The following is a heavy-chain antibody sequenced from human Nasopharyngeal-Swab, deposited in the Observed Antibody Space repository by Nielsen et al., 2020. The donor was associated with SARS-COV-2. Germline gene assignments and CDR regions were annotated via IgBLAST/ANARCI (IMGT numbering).Heavy chain of an antibody. Sequence: ESLKISCTVSGGSIMSSSYYWGWIRQPPGKGLEWIGVIYYTGSAHYSPSLKSRVTISVDTSRNQFFLRVASATAEDTAVYYCARQTGMDVWGQGTSVTVSS. CDR3: ARQTGMDV. CDR1: GGSIMSSSYY. CDR2: IYYTGSA. V-gene: IGHV4-39*01. J-gene: IGHJ6*02.